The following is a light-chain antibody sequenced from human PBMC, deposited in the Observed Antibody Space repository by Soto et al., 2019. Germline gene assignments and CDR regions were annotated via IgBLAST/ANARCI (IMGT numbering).Light chain of an antibody. J-gene: IGLJ2*01. Sequence: QSALTQPPSASRSPGQSVTISCTGTSSDVGAYNYVSWYQRHPGKAPKLIIYEVNKRPSGGPDRFSGSKSGNTASLTVSGLQAEDEAEYYCSAYGGSNNYVLFGGGTKLTVL. V-gene: IGLV2-8*02. CDR2: EVN. CDR1: SSDVGAYNY. CDR3: SAYGGSNNYVL.